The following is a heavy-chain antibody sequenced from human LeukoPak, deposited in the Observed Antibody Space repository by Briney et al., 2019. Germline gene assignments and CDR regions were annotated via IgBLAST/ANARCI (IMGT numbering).Heavy chain of an antibody. D-gene: IGHD4-17*01. CDR2: ISGSGGST. CDR3: AKGRSTVTYYFDY. Sequence: PGGSLRLSCAASGFTFSNYAMTWVRQAPGRGLEWVSAISGSGGSTYYADSVKGRFAISRDNSENTLYLQMISLRADDTAVYYCAKGRSTVTYYFDYWGQGTPATVSS. V-gene: IGHV3-23*01. J-gene: IGHJ4*02. CDR1: GFTFSNYA.